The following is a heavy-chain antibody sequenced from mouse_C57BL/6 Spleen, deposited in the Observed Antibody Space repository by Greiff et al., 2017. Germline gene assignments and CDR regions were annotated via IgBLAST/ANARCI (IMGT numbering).Heavy chain of an antibody. Sequence: LQESGPELVKPGASVKISCKASGYAFSSSWMNWVKQRPGKGLEWIGRIYPGDGDTNYNGKFKGKATLTADKSSSTAYMQLSSLTSEDSAVYFCASYYYGSSFDYWGQGTTLTVSS. CDR2: IYPGDGDT. CDR3: ASYYYGSSFDY. J-gene: IGHJ2*01. V-gene: IGHV1-82*01. D-gene: IGHD1-1*01. CDR1: GYAFSSSW.